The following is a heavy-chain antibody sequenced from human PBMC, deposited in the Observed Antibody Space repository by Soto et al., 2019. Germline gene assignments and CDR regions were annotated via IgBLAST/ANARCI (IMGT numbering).Heavy chain of an antibody. D-gene: IGHD5-12*01. CDR3: ARGVWRWLQLLLNYYHYGMDV. CDR2: INHSGST. J-gene: IGHJ6*02. V-gene: IGHV4-34*01. CDR1: GGSFSGYY. Sequence: QVQLQQWGAGLLKPSETLSLTCAVYGGSFSGYYWSWIRQPPGKGLEWIGEINHSGSTNYNPSLKSRVTISVDTSKNQFSLKLSSVAAADTAVYYCARGVWRWLQLLLNYYHYGMDVWGQGTTVTVSS.